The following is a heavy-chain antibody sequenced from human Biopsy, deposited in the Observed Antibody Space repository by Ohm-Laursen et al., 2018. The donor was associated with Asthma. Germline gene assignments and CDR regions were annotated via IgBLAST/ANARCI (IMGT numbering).Heavy chain of an antibody. Sequence: GSLRLSCAAPGFTFGDYYMSWIRQAPGKGLEWISYINGKSNSIEYADSVKGRFTMARDNSKNSLHLQMNSLRAEDTAVYFCARFVQAEEGVFWGRGTRVTVSS. D-gene: IGHD2-15*01. J-gene: IGHJ4*02. CDR3: ARFVQAEEGVF. CDR2: INGKSNSI. V-gene: IGHV3-11*06. CDR1: GFTFGDYY.